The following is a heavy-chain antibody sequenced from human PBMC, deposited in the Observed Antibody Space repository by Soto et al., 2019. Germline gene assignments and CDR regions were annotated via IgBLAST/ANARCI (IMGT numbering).Heavy chain of an antibody. V-gene: IGHV1-2*04. D-gene: IGHD6-13*01. CDR1: GYTFTGYY. CDR2: INPNSGGT. CDR3: ARAAAAGTPLLRHFDY. J-gene: IGHJ4*02. Sequence: ASVKVSCKASGYTFTGYYMHWVRQAPGQGLEWMGWINPNSGGTNYAQKFQGWVTMTRDTSISTAYMELSRLRSDDTAVYYCARAAAAGTPLLRHFDYWGQGTLVTVS.